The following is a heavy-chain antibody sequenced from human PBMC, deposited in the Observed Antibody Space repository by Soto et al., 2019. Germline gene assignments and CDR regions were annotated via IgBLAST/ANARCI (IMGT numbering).Heavy chain of an antibody. J-gene: IGHJ4*02. D-gene: IGHD1-7*01. Sequence: GGSLRLSCATSGLTFSNYAMSWVRQAPGGGLEWVSSMSGSSSTTYYADSVRGRFTISRDRSKNTLYLQMSSLRAEDTALYYCAKNQERELPRVIDFWGQGTLVTVSS. CDR2: MSGSSSTT. CDR3: AKNQERELPRVIDF. CDR1: GLTFSNYA. V-gene: IGHV3-23*01.